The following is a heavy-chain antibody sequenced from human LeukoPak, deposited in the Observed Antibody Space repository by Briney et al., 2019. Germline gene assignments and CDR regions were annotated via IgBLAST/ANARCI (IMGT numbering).Heavy chain of an antibody. CDR1: GIIFSCYS. V-gene: IGHV3-21*01. CDR3: ARVGTIGNTVDGFDL. CDR2: ITSSSSYR. D-gene: IGHD1-1*01. Sequence: PGGSLRLSCSASGIIFSCYSMNWGRQAPGKGLEWGSCITSSSSYRYYADSVTGRFTISRDNAKTSLYLQMNSLRAEDTAVYYCARVGTIGNTVDGFDLWGQGTMVTVSS. J-gene: IGHJ3*01.